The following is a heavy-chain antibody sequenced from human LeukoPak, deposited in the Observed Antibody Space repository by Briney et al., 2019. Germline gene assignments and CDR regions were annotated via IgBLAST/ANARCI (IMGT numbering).Heavy chain of an antibody. D-gene: IGHD3-10*01. Sequence: GGSLRLSCAASGFTVSSNYMSWVRQAPGKGLEWVSVIYSGGSTYYADSVKGRFTISRDNSKNTLYLQMNSLRAEDTAVYYCAKEPVVRITMVRGVIIPTRGSFDYWGQGTLVTVSS. CDR3: AKEPVVRITMVRGVIIPTRGSFDY. J-gene: IGHJ4*02. V-gene: IGHV3-66*02. CDR2: IYSGGST. CDR1: GFTVSSNY.